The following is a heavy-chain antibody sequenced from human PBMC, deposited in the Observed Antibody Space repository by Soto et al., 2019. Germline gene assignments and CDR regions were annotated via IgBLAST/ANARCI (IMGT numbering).Heavy chain of an antibody. CDR3: ARDVLLWFGELLEYPYYFDY. CDR1: GYTFTSYG. V-gene: IGHV1-18*01. J-gene: IGHJ4*02. D-gene: IGHD3-10*01. Sequence: ASVKVSCKASGYTFTSYGISWVRQAPGQGLEWMGWISAYNGNTNYAQKLQGRVTMTTDTSTSTAYMELRSLRSDDTAVYYCARDVLLWFGELLEYPYYFDYWGQGTLVTVSS. CDR2: ISAYNGNT.